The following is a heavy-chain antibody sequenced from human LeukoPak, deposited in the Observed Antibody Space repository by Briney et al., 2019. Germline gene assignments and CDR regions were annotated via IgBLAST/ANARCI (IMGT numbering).Heavy chain of an antibody. V-gene: IGHV3-21*01. CDR3: ARELPLTIFGVANGMDV. CDR1: GFVFSSYD. CDR2: FKSSSYI. D-gene: IGHD3-3*01. Sequence: GGSLRLSCAASGFVFSSYDMNWVRQAPGKGLEWVSCFKSSSYIYYADSVRGRFTVSRDNAKNSLYLQMNSLRAEDTAVYYCARELPLTIFGVANGMDVWGQGTTVIVSS. J-gene: IGHJ6*02.